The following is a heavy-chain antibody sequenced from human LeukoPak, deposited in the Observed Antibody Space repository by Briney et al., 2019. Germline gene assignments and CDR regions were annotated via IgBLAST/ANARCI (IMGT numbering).Heavy chain of an antibody. D-gene: IGHD1-14*01. J-gene: IGHJ3*02. CDR1: GYTFTNHW. CDR3: VRPLRGWEPDAFQI. V-gene: IGHV5-10-1*01. Sequence: GESLKISCKGSGYTFTNHWIHWVRQVPGKGLEWVGRIHPSDFDTRYGPSFQGHVSISLAKSITTAYLQWSSLRASDTAIYYCVRPLRGWEPDAFQIWGQGTMVTVSS. CDR2: IHPSDFDT.